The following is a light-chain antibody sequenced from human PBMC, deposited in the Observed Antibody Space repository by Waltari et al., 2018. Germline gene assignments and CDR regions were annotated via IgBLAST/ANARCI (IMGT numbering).Light chain of an antibody. J-gene: IGLJ3*02. Sequence: QSALTQPASVSGSPGQSITIPCPGTRRDAGCYSYVSWYQQHPGKAPKPMIYDVSNRPSGISDRFSGSKSGNTASLTIAGLQAEDEADYYCSSYTSVSTWVFGGGTKLTVL. CDR1: RRDAGCYSY. CDR3: SSYTSVSTWV. V-gene: IGLV2-14*03. CDR2: DVS.